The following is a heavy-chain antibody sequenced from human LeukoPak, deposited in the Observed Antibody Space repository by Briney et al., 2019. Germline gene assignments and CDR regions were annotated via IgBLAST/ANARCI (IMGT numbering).Heavy chain of an antibody. CDR2: IGADGDT. J-gene: IGHJ3*02. CDR3: ARGVGSGHLRGAFDS. D-gene: IGHD3-10*01. V-gene: IGHV3-13*04. CDR1: GFSFSSYD. Sequence: PGGSLRLSCAASGFSFSSYDMHWVRQVTGKGLEWVSGIGADGDTYFPGSVKGRFTISRENATNSLYLQMNSLRAGDTAVYFCARGVGSGHLRGAFDSWGQGTMVTVSS.